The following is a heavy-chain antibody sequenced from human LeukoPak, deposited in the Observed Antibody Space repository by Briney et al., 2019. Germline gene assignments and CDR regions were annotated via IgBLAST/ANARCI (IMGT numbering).Heavy chain of an antibody. CDR3: ARVSAAVGRSFDY. J-gene: IGHJ4*02. V-gene: IGHV1-8*01. CDR2: RNPNSGNT. CDR1: GYTFTSYD. Sequence: ASVKVSCKASGYTFTSYDINWVRQATGQGLEWMGWRNPNSGNTGYAQKFQGRVTMTRNTSISTAYMELSSLRSEDTAVYYCARVSAAVGRSFDYWGQGTLVTVSS. D-gene: IGHD6-13*01.